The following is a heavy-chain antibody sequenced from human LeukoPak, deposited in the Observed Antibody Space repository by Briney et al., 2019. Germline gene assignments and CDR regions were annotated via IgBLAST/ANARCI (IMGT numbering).Heavy chain of an antibody. J-gene: IGHJ4*02. D-gene: IGHD5-12*01. V-gene: IGHV4-4*07. CDR3: AREPTSGQEPTSGRPLDY. CDR2: IYSSGSN. CDR1: GGSISGYF. Sequence: PSETLFLTCTVSGGSISGYFWSWIRQPAGKGLEWIGRIYSSGSNNYNPSLKSRVTMSLDTSKNHLSLNLSSVTAADTAVYYCAREPTSGQEPTSGRPLDYWGQGTLVTVSS.